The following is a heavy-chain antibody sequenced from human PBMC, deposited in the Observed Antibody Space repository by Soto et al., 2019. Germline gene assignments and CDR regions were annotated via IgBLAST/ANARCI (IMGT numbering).Heavy chain of an antibody. CDR3: AKERSIAVAAYDAFDI. D-gene: IGHD6-19*01. CDR1: GFIFSSYA. V-gene: IGHV3-23*01. J-gene: IGHJ3*02. CDR2: ISGSGGST. Sequence: PGGSLRLSCAASGFIFSSYAMSWVRQAPGKGLEWVSAISGSGGSTYYADSVKGRFTISRDNSKNTLCLQMNSLRAEDTAVYYCAKERSIAVAAYDAFDIWGQGTMVTVSS.